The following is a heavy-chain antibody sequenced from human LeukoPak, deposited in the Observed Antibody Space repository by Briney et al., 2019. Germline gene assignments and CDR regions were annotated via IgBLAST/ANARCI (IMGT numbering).Heavy chain of an antibody. Sequence: SETLSLTCTVSGGSLSSYYWSWIRQPPGKGLEWIGYIYTSGSTNYNPSLKSRVTISVDTSKNQFSLKLSSVTAADTAVYYCARIAVAGIAYYYYYMDVWGKGTTVTVSS. J-gene: IGHJ6*03. D-gene: IGHD6-19*01. CDR1: GGSLSSYY. CDR3: ARIAVAGIAYYYYYMDV. V-gene: IGHV4-4*09. CDR2: IYTSGST.